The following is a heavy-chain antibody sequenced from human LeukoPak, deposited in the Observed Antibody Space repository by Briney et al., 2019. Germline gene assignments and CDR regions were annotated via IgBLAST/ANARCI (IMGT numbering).Heavy chain of an antibody. CDR3: TKMGDFDSSGYYRSSNWFDP. D-gene: IGHD3-22*01. J-gene: IGHJ5*02. Sequence: GGSLRLSCAASGFTVSAYAMAWVRQAPGKGLEWVSTIYDDNTYYADSVKGRFAISTDNSKNTLYLQMNSLRAEDTAVYFCTKMGDFDSSGYYRSSNWFDPWGQGTLVTVSS. CDR1: GFTVSAYA. CDR2: IYDDNT. V-gene: IGHV3-23*01.